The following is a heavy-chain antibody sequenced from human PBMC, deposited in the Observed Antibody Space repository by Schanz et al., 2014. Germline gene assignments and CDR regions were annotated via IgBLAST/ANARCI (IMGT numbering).Heavy chain of an antibody. Sequence: QVHLVESGGGVVQPGRSLRLSCAASGFTFRNFAMHWVRQAPGKGLEWVAVISFNGAKKYHADSVKGRFTISRDTSKNTLYLQMSSLRAEDTALYFCAKDRRDNYGSGTFYFEHWGQGTLVTVSS. CDR1: GFTFRNFA. V-gene: IGHV3-30*04. J-gene: IGHJ4*02. CDR2: ISFNGAKK. CDR3: AKDRRDNYGSGTFYFEH. D-gene: IGHD3-10*01.